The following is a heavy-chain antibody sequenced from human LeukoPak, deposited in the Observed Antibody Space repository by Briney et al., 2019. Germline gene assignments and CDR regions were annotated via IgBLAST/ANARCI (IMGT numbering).Heavy chain of an antibody. D-gene: IGHD3-16*01. V-gene: IGHV4-59*01. CDR3: ARAPIPYDRSRTDYRFDP. Sequence: SETLSLTCSVSGGSISSYYWSWIRQPPGKGLEWIGYIYYSGSTSYNPSLKSRVTISLDTSKSQFSLKLTSVTAADTAVYYCARAPIPYDRSRTDYRFDPWGQGTLVTVAS. CDR1: GGSISSYY. CDR2: IYYSGST. J-gene: IGHJ5*02.